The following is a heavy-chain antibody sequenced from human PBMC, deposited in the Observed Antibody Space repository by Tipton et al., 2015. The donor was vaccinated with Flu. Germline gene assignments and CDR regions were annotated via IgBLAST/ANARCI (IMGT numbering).Heavy chain of an antibody. Sequence: VQLVQSGGGLIQPGGSLRLSCATSGFTVSSNHMSWVRQAPGKRPKCVSVIYRGGNTYYADSVKGRFTISRDNSKDTLYLQMNSLRAEDTAVYYCARVGSRLNSYGMDVWGQGTTVTVSS. J-gene: IGHJ6*02. CDR1: GFTVSSNH. V-gene: IGHV3-53*01. CDR3: ARVGSRLNSYGMDV. CDR2: IYRGGNT. D-gene: IGHD2-15*01.